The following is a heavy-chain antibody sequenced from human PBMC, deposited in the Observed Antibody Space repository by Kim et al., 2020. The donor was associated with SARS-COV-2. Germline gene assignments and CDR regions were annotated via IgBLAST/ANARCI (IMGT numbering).Heavy chain of an antibody. CDR2: IYYSGST. Sequence: SETLSLTCTVSGGSISSSSYYWGWIRQPPGKGLEWIGSIYYSGSTYYNPSLKSRVTISVDTSKNQFSLKLSSVTAADTAVYYCARDPRGSYSPAFQHWGQGTLVTVSS. CDR3: ARDPRGSYSPAFQH. D-gene: IGHD1-26*01. J-gene: IGHJ1*01. V-gene: IGHV4-39*07. CDR1: GGSISSSSYY.